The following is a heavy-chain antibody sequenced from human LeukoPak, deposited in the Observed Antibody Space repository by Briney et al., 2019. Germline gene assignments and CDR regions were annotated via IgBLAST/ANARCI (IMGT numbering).Heavy chain of an antibody. CDR3: ARRVHSSSWSSYFDY. V-gene: IGHV4-59*01. Sequence: LRLSCAASGFTFDDYAMHWVRQPPGRGLEWIGSIHYSGSTSYNPSLRSRVTISVDKSKNQFFLKLSSVTATDTAVYYCARRVHSSSWSSYFDYWGQETLVTVSS. CDR1: GFTFDDYA. CDR2: IHYSGST. J-gene: IGHJ4*02. D-gene: IGHD6-13*01.